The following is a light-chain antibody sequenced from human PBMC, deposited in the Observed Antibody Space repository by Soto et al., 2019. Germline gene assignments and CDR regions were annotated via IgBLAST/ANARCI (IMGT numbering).Light chain of an antibody. Sequence: EVVLTQSPATLSLSPGERANLSCRTSQSVSRTLAWYQQKSGQAPRLLIYDASNRATGIPTRFSGSGSGTDSTLTISSLEPEDFAVYYCQQRYNWPPTFGQGTKVEIK. CDR2: DAS. CDR1: QSVSRT. V-gene: IGKV3-11*01. J-gene: IGKJ1*01. CDR3: QQRYNWPPT.